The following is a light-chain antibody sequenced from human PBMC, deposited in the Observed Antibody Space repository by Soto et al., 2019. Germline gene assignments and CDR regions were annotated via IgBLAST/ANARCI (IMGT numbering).Light chain of an antibody. CDR2: GAS. CDR1: QSVSSK. Sequence: EIVMTQSPATLSVSPGERATXSCRASQSVSSKLAWYQQKPGQAPRVLIYGASTRATGIPARFSGSGSGTEFTLTISSLQSEDFAVYYCQHYNDWPPTWTFGQGTRVEIK. V-gene: IGKV3-15*01. CDR3: QHYNDWPPTWT. J-gene: IGKJ1*01.